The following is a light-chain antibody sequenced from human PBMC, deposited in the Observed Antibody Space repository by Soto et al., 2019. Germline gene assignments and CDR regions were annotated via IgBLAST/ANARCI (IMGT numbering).Light chain of an antibody. J-gene: IGKJ1*01. CDR2: SAS. CDR1: QGIGTY. Sequence: DIQMTQSPSSLSASVGDRVTITCRASQGIGTYLAWYQQKPGKVPKLLIYSASTLQSGVPSRFSGSGSGTTFTLTISSLQPEDVATHYCQKYNSAPTFGQGTKVEIK. CDR3: QKYNSAPT. V-gene: IGKV1-27*01.